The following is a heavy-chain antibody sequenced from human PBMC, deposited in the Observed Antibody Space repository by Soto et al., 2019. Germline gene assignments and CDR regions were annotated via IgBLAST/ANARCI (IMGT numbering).Heavy chain of an antibody. V-gene: IGHV3-30*18. Sequence: QVQLVESGGGVVQPGRSLRLSCAASGFTFSSYGMHWVRQAPGKGLEWVAVISYDGSNKYYADSVKGRFTISRDNSKNTLYLQMNRLRAEDTAVYYFANGWVGGDYVLCYWGQGTLVTVSS. CDR3: ANGWVGGDYVLCY. D-gene: IGHD4-17*01. J-gene: IGHJ4*02. CDR2: ISYDGSNK. CDR1: GFTFSSYG.